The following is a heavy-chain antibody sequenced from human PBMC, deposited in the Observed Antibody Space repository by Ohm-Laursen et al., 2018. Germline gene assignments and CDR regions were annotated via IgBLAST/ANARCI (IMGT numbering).Heavy chain of an antibody. V-gene: IGHV3-74*01. CDR3: AKGRALEGPQVNCFDA. CDR1: GFTFSSYW. Sequence: SLRLSCTASGFTFSSYWMHWVRQAPGKGLVWVSRINSDGSSTSYADSVKGRFTISRDNSKNTVYLQMNSLRVEDTAVYYCAKGRALEGPQVNCFDAWGQGTLVTVS. CDR2: INSDGSST. J-gene: IGHJ5*02.